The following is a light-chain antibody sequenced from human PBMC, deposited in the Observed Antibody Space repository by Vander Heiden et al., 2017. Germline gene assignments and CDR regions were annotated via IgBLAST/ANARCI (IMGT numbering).Light chain of an antibody. CDR3: QQYKSSWT. V-gene: IGKV1-5*03. J-gene: IGKJ1*01. CDR1: QSINNY. Sequence: DIQMTQSPSTLSASVGDRVTIARRASQSINNYLAWYQLKPGKAPKLLIYQASILETGVPSRFSGSGSGTEFTLTISSLQPEDFASFYCQQYKSSWTFGQGTKVDIK. CDR2: QAS.